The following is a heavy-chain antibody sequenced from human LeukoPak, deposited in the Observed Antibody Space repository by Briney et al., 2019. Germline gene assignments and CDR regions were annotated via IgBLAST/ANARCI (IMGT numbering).Heavy chain of an antibody. D-gene: IGHD3-3*01. CDR3: TTYDFWSGYFEVGMDV. V-gene: IGHV3-15*01. CDR1: GFTFSNAW. CDR2: IKSKTDGGTT. Sequence: GGSLRLSCAASGFTFSNAWMSWVRQAPGKGLEWVGRIKSKTDGGTTDYAAPVKGRFTISRDDSKNTLYLQMNSLKTEDTAVYCCTTYDFWSGYFEVGMDVWGQGTTVTVSS. J-gene: IGHJ6*02.